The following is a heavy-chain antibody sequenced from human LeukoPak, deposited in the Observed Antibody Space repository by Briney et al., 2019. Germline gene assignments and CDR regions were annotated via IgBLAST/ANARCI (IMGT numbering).Heavy chain of an antibody. CDR1: GGSISSSSYY. V-gene: IGHV4-39*01. CDR3: ARHLADTAMEYNWFDP. D-gene: IGHD5-18*01. CDR2: IYYSGST. J-gene: IGHJ5*02. Sequence: SETLSLTCTVSGGSISSSSYYWGWIRQPPGKGLEWIGSIYYSGSTYYNPSLKSRVTISVDTSKNQFSLKLGSVTAADTAVYYCARHLADTAMEYNWFDPWGQGTLVTVSS.